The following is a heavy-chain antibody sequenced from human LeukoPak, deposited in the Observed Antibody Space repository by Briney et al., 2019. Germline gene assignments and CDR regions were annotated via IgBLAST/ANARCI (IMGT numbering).Heavy chain of an antibody. J-gene: IGHJ4*02. D-gene: IGHD1-1*01. CDR3: VRDPSGSGFAFDS. CDR1: GFTFSNYA. CDR2: ISYDGSTK. V-gene: IGHV3-30-3*01. Sequence: GGSLRLSCADSGFTFSNYAMHWVRQTPGKGLEWVAVISYDGSTKYYADSVKGRFIISRDNSKNTLYLQMNTLRPEDTAVYYCVRDPSGSGFAFDSWGQGALVTVSS.